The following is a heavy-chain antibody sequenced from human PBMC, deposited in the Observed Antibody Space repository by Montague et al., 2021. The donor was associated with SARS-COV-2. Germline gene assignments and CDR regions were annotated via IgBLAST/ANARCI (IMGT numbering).Heavy chain of an antibody. CDR3: ARLGFVELWLNLGWFDP. J-gene: IGHJ5*02. D-gene: IGHD3-16*02. CDR1: GDSIRSSGYY. CDR2: VYYSGST. Sequence: SETLSLTCSVSGDSIRSSGYYWGWIRQPPGKGLEWIGTVYYSGSTNYNPSLKNRVTMPVDTSKNQFSLGLRSVTAADTAVYYCARLGFVELWLNLGWFDPWGQGTLVTVSS. V-gene: IGHV4-39*01.